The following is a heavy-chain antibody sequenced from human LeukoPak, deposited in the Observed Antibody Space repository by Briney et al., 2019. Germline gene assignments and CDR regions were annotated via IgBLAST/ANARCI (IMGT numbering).Heavy chain of an antibody. V-gene: IGHV3-7*04. CDR1: GFTFSSYW. CDR3: ARAISVTYYAWFDP. J-gene: IGHJ5*02. Sequence: PGGSLRLSCAASGFTFSSYWMSWVRQAPGKGLEWVATVKRDGTEQYYVDSVKGRFTISGDNAKNSVSLQMNSLRAEDTAVYYCARAISVTYYAWFDPWGQGTLVTVSA. CDR2: VKRDGTEQ. D-gene: IGHD1-26*01.